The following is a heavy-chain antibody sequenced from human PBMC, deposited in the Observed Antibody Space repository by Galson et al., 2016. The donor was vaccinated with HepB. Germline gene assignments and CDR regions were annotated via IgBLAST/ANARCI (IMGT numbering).Heavy chain of an antibody. CDR1: GYTFTTFG. Sequence: SVKVSCKASGYTFTTFGVSWVRQAPGQGLEWMGWVSGHNGNINYAQKFQGRVSMTTDTSTTTAHMDLRGLRSDDTAVYYCARDRRRRASAGKTYYHHGLDVWGQGTSVTVYS. CDR2: VSGHNGNI. CDR3: ARDRRRRASAGKTYYHHGLDV. V-gene: IGHV1-18*01. J-gene: IGHJ6*02. D-gene: IGHD3-10*01.